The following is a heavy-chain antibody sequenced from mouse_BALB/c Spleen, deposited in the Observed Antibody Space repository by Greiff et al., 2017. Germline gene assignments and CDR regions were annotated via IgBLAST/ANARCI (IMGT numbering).Heavy chain of an antibody. Sequence: EVQLQQSGPELVKPGASVKISCKASGYSFTGYYMHWVKQSHVKSLEWIGRINPYNGATSYNQNFKDKASLTVDKSSSTAYMELHSLTSEDSAVYYCARECTTVVAPYAMDDWGQGTSVTVSS. D-gene: IGHD1-1*01. J-gene: IGHJ4*01. CDR3: ARECTTVVAPYAMDD. CDR2: INPYNGAT. CDR1: GYSFTGYY. V-gene: IGHV1-26*01.